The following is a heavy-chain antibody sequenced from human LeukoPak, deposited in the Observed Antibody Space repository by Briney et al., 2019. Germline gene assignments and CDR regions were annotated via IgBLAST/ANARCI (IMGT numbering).Heavy chain of an antibody. CDR1: GFTFSSYG. CDR2: IWYDGSNK. CDR3: AGDGGYYDSSGYYYYYGMDV. V-gene: IGHV3-33*01. J-gene: IGHJ6*02. D-gene: IGHD3-22*01. Sequence: PGGSLRLSCAASGFTFSSYGMHWVRQAPGKGLEWVAVIWYDGSNKYYADSVKGRFTISRDNSKNTLYLQMNSLRAEDTAVYYCAGDGGYYDSSGYYYYYGMDVWGQGTTVTVSS.